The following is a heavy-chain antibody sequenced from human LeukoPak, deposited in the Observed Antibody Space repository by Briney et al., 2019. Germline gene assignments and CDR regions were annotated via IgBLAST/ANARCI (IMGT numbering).Heavy chain of an antibody. CDR3: ARVRMVRVPDAFDI. V-gene: IGHV3-21*01. Sequence: GRSLRLSCAASVFTFSSYSMNWVRQAPGQGLEWVSSISSSSSYIYYADSVKGRFTISRDNAKHSLYLQMNSLRAEDTAVYCCARVRMVRVPDAFDIWGQGTMVTVSS. J-gene: IGHJ3*02. CDR2: ISSSSSYI. CDR1: VFTFSSYS. D-gene: IGHD3-10*01.